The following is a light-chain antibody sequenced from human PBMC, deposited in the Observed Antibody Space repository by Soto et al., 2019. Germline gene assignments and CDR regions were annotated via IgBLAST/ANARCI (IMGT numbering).Light chain of an antibody. CDR3: CLYAGSDTLV. CDR1: SSDVGGYNY. CDR2: DVS. Sequence: QSALTQPRSVSGSPGQSVTISCTGTSSDVGGYNYVSWYQQHPGKAPKLMIYDVSKRPSGVPDRFSGSKSGNTASLTISGLQAEDEADYYCCLYAGSDTLVFGGGTKLTVL. J-gene: IGLJ3*02. V-gene: IGLV2-11*01.